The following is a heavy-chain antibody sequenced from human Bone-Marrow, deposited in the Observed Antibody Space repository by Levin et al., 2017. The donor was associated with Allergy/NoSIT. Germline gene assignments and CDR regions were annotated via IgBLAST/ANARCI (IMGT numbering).Heavy chain of an antibody. J-gene: IGHJ3*02. CDR3: ARNWRSAFDI. Sequence: GGSLRLSCAASGFTFSSYWMSWVRQAPGKGLEWVANIKQDGSEKYYVDSVKGRFTISRDSAKNSVYLQMSNLRVEDTAVYYRARNWRSAFDIWGQGTVVTVSS. CDR2: IKQDGSEK. CDR1: GFTFSSYW. V-gene: IGHV3-7*04.